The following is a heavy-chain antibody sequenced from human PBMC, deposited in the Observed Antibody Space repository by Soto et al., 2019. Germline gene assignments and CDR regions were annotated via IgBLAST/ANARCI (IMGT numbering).Heavy chain of an antibody. J-gene: IGHJ4*02. CDR1: GFTFSSYA. D-gene: IGHD2-15*01. CDR2: ISGGGDST. V-gene: IGHV3-23*01. Sequence: GGSLRLSCAASGFTFSSYAMSWVRQAPGKGLEWVSTISGGGDSTYYADFVKGRFTISRDNSKNTLYLQMNSLRAEDTAVYYCAKARVVVAESDYWGQGTLVTVSS. CDR3: AKARVVVAESDY.